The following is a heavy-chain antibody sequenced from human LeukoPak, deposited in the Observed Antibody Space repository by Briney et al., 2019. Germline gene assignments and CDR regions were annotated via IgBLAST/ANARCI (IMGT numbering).Heavy chain of an antibody. CDR3: ARLGYCSSGSCYPDL. Sequence: SETLSLTCAVSAYSMNSLNYWGWIRQPPGKGLEWIASIHHSGSTDYNPSLKSRVTISIDTSKNQFSLKLTYVTAADTAVYYCARLGYCSSGSCYPDLWGQGTLVTVSS. D-gene: IGHD2-2*01. CDR2: IHHSGST. J-gene: IGHJ5*02. V-gene: IGHV4-38-2*01. CDR1: AYSMNSLNY.